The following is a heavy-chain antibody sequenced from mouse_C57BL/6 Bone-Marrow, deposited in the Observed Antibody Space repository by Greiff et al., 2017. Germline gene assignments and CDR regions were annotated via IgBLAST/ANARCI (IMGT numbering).Heavy chain of an antibody. CDR3: ARGTTVVARYAMDY. Sequence: QVQLQQPGAELVRPGSSVKLSCKASGYTFTSYWMDWVKQRPGQGLEWIGNIYPSDSETHYDQKFKDKATLTVDKSSSTAYMQLSSLTSEDSAVYYCARGTTVVARYAMDYWGKGTSVTVSS. V-gene: IGHV1-61*01. D-gene: IGHD1-1*01. J-gene: IGHJ4*01. CDR2: IYPSDSET. CDR1: GYTFTSYW.